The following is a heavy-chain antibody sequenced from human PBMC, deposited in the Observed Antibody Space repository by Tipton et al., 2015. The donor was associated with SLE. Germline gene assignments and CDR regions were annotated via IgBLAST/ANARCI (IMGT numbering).Heavy chain of an antibody. CDR3: ARGAMGFWSYYYMDV. D-gene: IGHD3-3*01. CDR2: IDRDGSP. V-gene: IGHV4-34*01. Sequence: GLVKPSETLSLVCVVNRGSLTGYSWNWIRQFPGKGLEWIGEIDRDGSPNYKSSLQNRVTISLDTSKKGFSLELTSMTAADTAVYYCARGAMGFWSYYYMDVWGKGTTVTVSS. CDR1: RGSLTGYS. J-gene: IGHJ6*03.